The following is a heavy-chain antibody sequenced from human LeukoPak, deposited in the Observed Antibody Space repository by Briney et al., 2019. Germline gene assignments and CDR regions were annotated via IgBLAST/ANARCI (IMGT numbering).Heavy chain of an antibody. V-gene: IGHV3-20*04. D-gene: IGHD2-2*01. CDR2: TNWDGAST. CDR3: GRVYCSTTSCYGYYDYYMDV. CDR1: GFRFDSFG. J-gene: IGHJ6*03. Sequence: GALRLSCAASGFRFDSFGMSWGRHVPGKGLEWVSWTNWDGASTGSADSVKGRFTISRDNVKNFLYLQMNSLRVEDTALYFCGRVYCSTTSCYGYYDYYMDVWGKGTTVTVSS.